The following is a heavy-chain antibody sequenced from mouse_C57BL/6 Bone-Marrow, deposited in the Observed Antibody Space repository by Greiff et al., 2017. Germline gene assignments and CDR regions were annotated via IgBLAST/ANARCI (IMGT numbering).Heavy chain of an antibody. CDR1: GYTFTDYE. V-gene: IGHV1-15*01. D-gene: IGHD1-1*01. J-gene: IGHJ1*03. Sequence: VQLQQSGAELVRPGASVTLSCKASGYTFTDYEMHWVKQTPVHGLEWIGAIDPETGGTAYNQKFKGKAILTADKSSSTAYMELRSLTSEDSAVYYCTGDYYGSSYAWYFDVWGTGTTVTVSS. CDR2: IDPETGGT. CDR3: TGDYYGSSYAWYFDV.